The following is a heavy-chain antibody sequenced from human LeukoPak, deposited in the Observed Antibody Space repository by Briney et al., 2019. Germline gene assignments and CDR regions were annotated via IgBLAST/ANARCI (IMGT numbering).Heavy chain of an antibody. CDR3: ARDHGGSYYSPRLDI. J-gene: IGHJ3*02. D-gene: IGHD1-26*01. CDR2: IVYDGSNK. V-gene: IGHV3-30-3*01. CDR1: GFTFSHYA. Sequence: PGGSLRLSCVASGFTFSHYAMHWVRQAPGKGLEWVAIIVYDGSNKYYADSVKGRFTISRDNPKNTLYLQMNSLRVEDTAVYYCARDHGGSYYSPRLDIWGQGTMVTVSS.